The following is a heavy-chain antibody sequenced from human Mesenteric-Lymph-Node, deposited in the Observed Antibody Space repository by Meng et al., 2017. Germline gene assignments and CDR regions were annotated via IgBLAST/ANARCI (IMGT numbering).Heavy chain of an antibody. CDR1: GFTFTDYY. V-gene: IGHV3-72*01. CDR3: ARTIFGSGSPDALDI. J-gene: IGHJ3*02. Sequence: GESLKISCAASGFTFTDYYVDWVRQAPGKGLEWLGRIRNKANSYTTEYAASVKGRFTISRDDSKNSVHLQMNSLKSEDTAMYYCARTIFGSGSPDALDIWGQGTMVTVSS. D-gene: IGHD3-10*01. CDR2: IRNKANSYTT.